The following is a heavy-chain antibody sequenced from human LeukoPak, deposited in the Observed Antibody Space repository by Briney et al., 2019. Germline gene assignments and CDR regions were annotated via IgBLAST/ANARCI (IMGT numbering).Heavy chain of an antibody. D-gene: IGHD2-15*01. V-gene: IGHV1-46*01. CDR1: GYTFTSYY. Sequence: ASVKVSCKASGYTFTSYYMHWVRQAPGQGLEWMGIINPSGGSTSYAQKFQGRVTMTRDTSTSTVYMELNTLRAEDTAVYYCAREYSRADAFDIWGQGTLVTVSS. J-gene: IGHJ3*02. CDR3: AREYSRADAFDI. CDR2: INPSGGST.